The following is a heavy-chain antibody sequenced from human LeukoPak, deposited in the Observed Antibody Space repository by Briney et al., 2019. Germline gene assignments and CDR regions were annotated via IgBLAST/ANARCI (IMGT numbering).Heavy chain of an antibody. CDR2: IYYSGST. CDR1: GGSISSSSYY. CDR3: ARHGDVGATSRFGYFDL. J-gene: IGHJ2*01. V-gene: IGHV4-39*01. D-gene: IGHD1-26*01. Sequence: PSETLSLTCTVSGGSISSSSYYWGWIRQPPGKGLEWIGSIYYSGSTYYNPSLKSRVTISVDTSKNQFSLKLSSVTATDTAVYYCARHGDVGATSRFGYFDLWGRGTLVTVSS.